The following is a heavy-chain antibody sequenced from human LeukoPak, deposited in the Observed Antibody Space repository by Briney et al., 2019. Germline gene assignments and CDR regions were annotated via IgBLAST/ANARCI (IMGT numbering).Heavy chain of an antibody. CDR1: GGSISSYY. D-gene: IGHD6-25*01. CDR3: ARHEASGTDFDY. Sequence: SETQSLTRTVSGGSISSYYWSWIRQPPGKGLEWIGYIYYSGSTNYNPSLKSRVTISVDTSKNQFSLKLSSVTAADTAVYYCARHEASGTDFDYWGQGTLVTVSS. CDR2: IYYSGST. V-gene: IGHV4-59*08. J-gene: IGHJ4*02.